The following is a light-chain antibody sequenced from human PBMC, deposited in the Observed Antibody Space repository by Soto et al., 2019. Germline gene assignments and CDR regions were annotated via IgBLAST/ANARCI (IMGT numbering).Light chain of an antibody. CDR2: DAS. CDR3: QQRSNLPFT. Sequence: EIVLTQSPATLSLSPGERATLSCRASQSVSSYLAWYQQKPGQAPRLLIYDASNRATGIQARFSGSGPGTDFTLTISRLEPDDFAIYYCQQRSNLPFTFGGGTKVESK. J-gene: IGKJ4*01. V-gene: IGKV3-11*01. CDR1: QSVSSY.